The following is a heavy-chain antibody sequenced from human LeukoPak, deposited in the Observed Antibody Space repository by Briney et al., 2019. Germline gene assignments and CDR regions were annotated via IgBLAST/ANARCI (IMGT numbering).Heavy chain of an antibody. V-gene: IGHV1-2*02. J-gene: IGHJ5*02. CDR2: INPNSGGT. Sequence: GASVKASCKASGYTFTGYYMHWVRQAPGQGLEWMGWINPNSGGTNYAQKFQGRVTMTRDTSISTAYMELSRLRSDDTAVYYCARAFQARDWGYSGYDFQLGWFDPWGQGTLVTVSS. D-gene: IGHD5-12*01. CDR1: GYTFTGYY. CDR3: ARAFQARDWGYSGYDFQLGWFDP.